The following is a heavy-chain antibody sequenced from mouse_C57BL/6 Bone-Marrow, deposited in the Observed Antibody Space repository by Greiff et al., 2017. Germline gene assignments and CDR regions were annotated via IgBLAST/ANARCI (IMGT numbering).Heavy chain of an antibody. CDR2: IYPRSGNS. V-gene: IGHV1-81*01. CDR3: ARNRYYYGSPWFAY. CDR1: VYNFASYG. D-gene: IGHD1-1*01. Sequence: VKLLESGAELARPGASVKLSCQASVYNFASYGLSWVKPRTGQGLEWIGEIYPRSGNSYYNEKVKGKATLAADKSYSTAYMELRSLTSEDSAVYFCARNRYYYGSPWFAYWGQGTLVTVSA. J-gene: IGHJ3*01.